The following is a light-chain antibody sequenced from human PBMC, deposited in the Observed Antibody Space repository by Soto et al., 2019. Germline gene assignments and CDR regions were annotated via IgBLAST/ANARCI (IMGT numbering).Light chain of an antibody. Sequence: IVLTQSPDTLSLSPGERATLSWRASQSVSSNYLAWYQQKLGQAPRLLIYDASRRATGIPDRFSGSGSGTDFTLTISRLEPEDFVVYYCQQYGRSPTFGQGTKVDNK. CDR3: QQYGRSPT. CDR2: DAS. J-gene: IGKJ1*01. CDR1: QSVSSNY. V-gene: IGKV3-20*01.